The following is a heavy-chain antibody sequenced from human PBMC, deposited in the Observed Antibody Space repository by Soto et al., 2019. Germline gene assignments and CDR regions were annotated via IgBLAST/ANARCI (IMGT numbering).Heavy chain of an antibody. CDR2: IIPSFGTA. D-gene: IGHD2-21*02. CDR3: AREEAYCGGDCYSDY. J-gene: IGHJ4*02. CDR1: GGTFSSYA. Sequence: QVQLVQSGAEVKKPGSSVKVSCKASGGTFSSYAISWVRQAPGQGLEWMGGIIPSFGTANYAQKFQGRVTITADESTSTAYMEPSSLRSEDTAVYYCAREEAYCGGDCYSDYWGQGTLVTVSS. V-gene: IGHV1-69*01.